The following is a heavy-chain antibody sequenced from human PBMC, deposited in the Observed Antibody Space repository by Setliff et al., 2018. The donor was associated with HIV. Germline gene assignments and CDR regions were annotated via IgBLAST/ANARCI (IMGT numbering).Heavy chain of an antibody. CDR1: GYTFTTYS. CDR3: ATDGIGGWLRPMPDY. J-gene: IGHJ4*02. Sequence: GASVKVSCKTSGYTFTTYSMHWVRQAPGHSLEWMGWINVGKCNTKYSQDLQGRVTITRDTSASTAYMELSGLRSEDTAVYYCATDGIGGWLRPMPDYWGPGTLVTVSS. CDR2: INVGKCNT. V-gene: IGHV1-3*03. D-gene: IGHD5-12*01.